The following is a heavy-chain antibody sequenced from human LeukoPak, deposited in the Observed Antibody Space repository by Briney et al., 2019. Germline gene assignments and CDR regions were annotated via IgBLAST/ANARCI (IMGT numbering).Heavy chain of an antibody. CDR1: GFTFTNDF. Sequence: PGGSLRISCTASGFTFTNDFMTWVRQAPGKGLEWVAVTSHDASNEFYADSMKGRFIISRDNSKSTLFLQINDLRAEDTALYYCARDRMSGGGYSSFFDSWGQGALVTVSS. CDR2: TSHDASNE. J-gene: IGHJ4*02. D-gene: IGHD5-18*01. V-gene: IGHV3-30-3*01. CDR3: ARDRMSGGGYSSFFDS.